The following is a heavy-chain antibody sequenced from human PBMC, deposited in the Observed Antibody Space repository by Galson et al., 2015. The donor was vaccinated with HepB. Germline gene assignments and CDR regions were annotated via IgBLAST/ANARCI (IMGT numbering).Heavy chain of an antibody. CDR1: GFTFDDYA. D-gene: IGHD2-2*01. CDR3: AKDMGRKGYCSSTSCLTYYYYGMDV. J-gene: IGHJ6*02. V-gene: IGHV3-9*01. CDR2: ISWNSGSI. Sequence: SLRLSCAASGFTFDDYAMHWVRQAPGKGLEWVSGISWNSGSIGYADSVKGRFTISRDNAKNSLYLQMNSLRAEDTALYYWAKDMGRKGYCSSTSCLTYYYYGMDVWGQGTTVTVSS.